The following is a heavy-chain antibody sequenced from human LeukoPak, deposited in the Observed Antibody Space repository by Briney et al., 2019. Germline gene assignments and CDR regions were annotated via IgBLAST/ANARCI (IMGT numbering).Heavy chain of an antibody. CDR3: AREATAEFDC. J-gene: IGHJ4*02. D-gene: IGHD1-26*01. CDR2: INTDGSST. V-gene: IGHV3-74*01. CDR1: GFTFTRYW. Sequence: GGSLRLSCAASGFTFTRYWMHWVCQAPGKGLVWVSRINTDGSSTSYADSVKGRFTISRDNAKNTLYLQMNSLRAEDTAVYYCAREATAEFDCWGQGTLVTVSS.